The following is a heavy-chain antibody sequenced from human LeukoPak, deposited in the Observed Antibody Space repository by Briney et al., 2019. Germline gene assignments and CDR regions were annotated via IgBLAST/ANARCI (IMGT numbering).Heavy chain of an antibody. CDR1: GYTFTY. V-gene: IGHV1-2*02. D-gene: IGHD2-15*01. CDR2: INPNSGDT. CDR3: APVRGGGYFDY. Sequence: GASVKVSCKTSGYTFTYMHWVRQAPGQGLEWMGWINPNSGDTDYAQKSQGRVTMTRDTSISTAYMELSRLRSDDTAVYYCAPVRGGGYFDYWGQGTLVTVSS. J-gene: IGHJ4*02.